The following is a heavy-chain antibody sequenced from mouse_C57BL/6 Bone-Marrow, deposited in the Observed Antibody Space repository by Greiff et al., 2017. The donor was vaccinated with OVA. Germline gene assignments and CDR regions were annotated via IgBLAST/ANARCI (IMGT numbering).Heavy chain of an antibody. V-gene: IGHV1-64*01. D-gene: IGHD2-2*01. CDR2: IHPNSGST. CDR1: GYTFTSYW. CDR3: ARVGDGYGYFDY. Sequence: VQLQQPGAELVKPGASVKLSCKASGYTFTSYWMHWVKQRPGQGLEWIGMIHPNSGSTNYNEKFKSKATLTVDKSTSTAYMQLSSLTSEDSAVYYCARVGDGYGYFDYWGQGTTLTVSS. J-gene: IGHJ2*01.